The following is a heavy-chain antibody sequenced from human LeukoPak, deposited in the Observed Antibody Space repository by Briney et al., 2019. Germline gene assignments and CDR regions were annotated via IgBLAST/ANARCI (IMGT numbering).Heavy chain of an antibody. Sequence: GGSLRLSCAASGFTFSSYAMTWVRQAPGKGLEWVASINQDGGEIHYVDSVKGRFTISRDNAKHSLYLQMNSLTAEDTAVHYCVRAHHPGGWFDPWGQGTLVTVSS. CDR3: VRAHHPGGWFDP. V-gene: IGHV3-7*04. J-gene: IGHJ5*02. CDR1: GFTFSSYA. CDR2: INQDGGEI. D-gene: IGHD3-10*01.